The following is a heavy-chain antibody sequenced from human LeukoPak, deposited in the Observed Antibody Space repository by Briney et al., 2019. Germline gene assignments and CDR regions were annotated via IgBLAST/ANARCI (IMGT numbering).Heavy chain of an antibody. D-gene: IGHD2-21*02. J-gene: IGHJ4*02. V-gene: IGHV3-30-3*01. CDR3: ARAPSTYCGGDCYLDY. CDR1: GFTFSSYG. CDR2: ISYDGSNK. Sequence: GGSLRLSCAASGFTFSSYGMHWVRQAPGKGLEWVAVISYDGSNKYYADSVKGRFTISRDNSKNTLYLQMNSLRAEDTAVYYCARAPSTYCGGDCYLDYWGQGTLVTVSS.